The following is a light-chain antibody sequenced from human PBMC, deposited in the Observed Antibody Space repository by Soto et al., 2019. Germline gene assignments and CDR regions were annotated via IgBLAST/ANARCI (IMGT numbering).Light chain of an antibody. CDR2: AAS. J-gene: IGKJ3*01. CDR1: QDIGDY. CDR3: QQYDILPPFT. V-gene: IGKV1-33*01. Sequence: DIQMTQSPSSLSASIGDRVTITCQASQDIGDYLNWYRQKPGKAPKLLIYAASNLEPGVPSRFRGSRSGTEFSLTITSLQPEDIATYYCQQYDILPPFTFGPGTKVDIK.